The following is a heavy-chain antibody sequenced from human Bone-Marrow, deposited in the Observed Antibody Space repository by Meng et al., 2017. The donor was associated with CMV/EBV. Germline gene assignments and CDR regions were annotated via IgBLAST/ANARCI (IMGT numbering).Heavy chain of an antibody. CDR1: GYTFTSYG. CDR2: ISAYNGNT. D-gene: IGHD2-15*01. J-gene: IGHJ4*02. V-gene: IGHV1-18*01. Sequence: ASETVSCKHSGYTFTSYGISWVGQAPGQGLEWVGWISAYNGNTNYAQKLQGRVTMTTDTSTSTAYMELRSLRSDGTAVDYWARELGRPATWRDILRGFDYWGQGTLVTVSS. CDR3: ARELGRPATWRDILRGFDY.